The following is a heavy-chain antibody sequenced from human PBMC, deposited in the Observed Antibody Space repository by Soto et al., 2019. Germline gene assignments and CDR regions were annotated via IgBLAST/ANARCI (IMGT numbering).Heavy chain of an antibody. V-gene: IGHV4-31*03. Sequence: PSETLSLTCTVSGGSISSGGYYWSWIRQHPGKGLEWIGYIYYSGSTYYNPSLKSRVTISVDTSKNQFSLKLSSVTAADTAVYYCARGSTDYGSGSYLTTPPFDYWGQGTLVTVSS. CDR3: ARGSTDYGSGSYLTTPPFDY. D-gene: IGHD3-10*01. CDR2: IYYSGST. CDR1: GGSISSGGYY. J-gene: IGHJ4*02.